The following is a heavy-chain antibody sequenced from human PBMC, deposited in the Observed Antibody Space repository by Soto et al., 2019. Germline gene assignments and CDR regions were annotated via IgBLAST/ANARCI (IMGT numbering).Heavy chain of an antibody. J-gene: IGHJ3*02. CDR1: GFTFSNVW. CDR3: TTNDAFDI. Sequence: PGGSLRLSCAASGFTFSNVWMSCVRQAPGKGLEWVGRIKNKIDGWTTDYAAPVKGRFTISRDDSKNTVYLQMNSLKSEDTAVYYCTTNDAFDIWGQGTMVTVSS. CDR2: IKNKIDGWTT. V-gene: IGHV3-15*01.